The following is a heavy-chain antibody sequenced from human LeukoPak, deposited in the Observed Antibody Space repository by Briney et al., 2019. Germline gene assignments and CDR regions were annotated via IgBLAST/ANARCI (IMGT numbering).Heavy chain of an antibody. CDR1: GGTFSSYA. V-gene: IGHV1-69*06. D-gene: IGHD2-2*01. Sequence: ASVKVSCKASGGTFSSYAISWVRQAPRQGLEWMGGIIPIFGTANYAQKFQGRVTITADKSTSTAYMELSSLRSEDTAVYYCARDAGGCSSTSCYQRYYYYYGMDVWGKGTTVTVSS. J-gene: IGHJ6*04. CDR3: ARDAGGCSSTSCYQRYYYYYGMDV. CDR2: IIPIFGTA.